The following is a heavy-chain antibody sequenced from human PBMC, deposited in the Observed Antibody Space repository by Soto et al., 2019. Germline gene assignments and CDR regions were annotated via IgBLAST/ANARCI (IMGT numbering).Heavy chain of an antibody. CDR1: GYSFSSYW. CDR2: IYRGDSDA. J-gene: IGHJ6*02. Sequence: REVSCKGSGYSFSSYWIGWVRQMPGKGLERVGMIYRGDSDAKYSPSFQGQVTISADKSISTAYLQWSSLKDSDTAGDYCARPSQVAGTDYYYGMDVWGQGTTVTVSS. V-gene: IGHV5-51*01. D-gene: IGHD6-19*01. CDR3: ARPSQVAGTDYYYGMDV.